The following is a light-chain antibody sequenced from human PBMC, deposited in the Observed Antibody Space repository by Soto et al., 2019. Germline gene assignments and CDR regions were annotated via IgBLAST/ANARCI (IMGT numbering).Light chain of an antibody. J-gene: IGLJ3*02. CDR2: SNN. CDR3: AAWDDSLNGWV. Sequence: QSVLTQPPSASGTPGQRVTISCSGSRSNLGSNTVNWYQQLPGTAPKLLIYSNNQRPSGVPDRFSGSKSGTSASLAISGLQSEDEADYYCAAWDDSLNGWVFGGGTKVTVL. V-gene: IGLV1-44*01. CDR1: RSNLGSNT.